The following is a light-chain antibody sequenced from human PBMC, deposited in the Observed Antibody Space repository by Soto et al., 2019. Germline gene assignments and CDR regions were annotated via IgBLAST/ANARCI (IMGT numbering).Light chain of an antibody. Sequence: ETVLRQSPATMSLFLGYIDTLSCRASQSVGSSLAWYKQKLGQAPRLLIYAASDRATGIPGRFSGSGSGTDFTLIISSLEPEDFAFYYCQKGNTWPWTCGKGPTGDIK. V-gene: IGKV3-11*01. CDR3: QKGNTWPWT. CDR1: QSVGSS. J-gene: IGKJ1*01. CDR2: AAS.